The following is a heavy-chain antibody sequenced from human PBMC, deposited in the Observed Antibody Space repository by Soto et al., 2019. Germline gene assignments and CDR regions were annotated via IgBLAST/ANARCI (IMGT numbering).Heavy chain of an antibody. Sequence: EVQLVESGGGLVQPGGSLRLSCAVSGFSFSSAWMTWIRQAPGKGLERVAIMNEDGSERYYVDSVKGRFTISRDNAKNAPFPQRNSLGVQDTAGYFCARGRAYSRFDYWGQGSLVTVSS. CDR1: GFSFSSAW. CDR3: ARGRAYSRFDY. V-gene: IGHV3-7*03. D-gene: IGHD4-4*01. J-gene: IGHJ4*02. CDR2: MNEDGSER.